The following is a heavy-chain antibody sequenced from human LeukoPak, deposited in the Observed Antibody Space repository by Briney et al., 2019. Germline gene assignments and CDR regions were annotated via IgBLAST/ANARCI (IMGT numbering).Heavy chain of an antibody. CDR3: ARGLGGVDV. D-gene: IGHD2-15*01. CDR2: ISGGGGGA. Sequence: GGSLRLSCAASGFTFSDYAMRWVRQAPGKGLEWLSEISGGGGGAYYADSVKGRFTISRDNSKNTLYLQMNSLRAEDTAVYYCARGLGGVDVWGQGTTVTVSS. CDR1: GFTFSDYA. V-gene: IGHV3-23*01. J-gene: IGHJ6*02.